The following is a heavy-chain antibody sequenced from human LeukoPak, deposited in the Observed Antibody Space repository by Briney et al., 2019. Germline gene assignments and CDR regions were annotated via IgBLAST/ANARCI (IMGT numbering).Heavy chain of an antibody. Sequence: SETLSLTCTVSGGSISSYYWSWIRQPPGKGLEWIGYIYYSGSTNYNPSLKSRVTISVDTSKNQFSLILSSVTAADTAVYYCARALAAAGSTPDFDYWGQGTLVTVSS. CDR1: GGSISSYY. J-gene: IGHJ4*02. D-gene: IGHD6-13*01. V-gene: IGHV4-59*01. CDR2: IYYSGST. CDR3: ARALAAAGSTPDFDY.